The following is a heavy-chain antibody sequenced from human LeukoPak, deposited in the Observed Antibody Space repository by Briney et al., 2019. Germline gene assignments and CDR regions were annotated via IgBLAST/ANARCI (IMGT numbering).Heavy chain of an antibody. Sequence: PSETLSLTCTVSGGSISSSSYYSGWIRQPPGKGLEWIGSIYYSGSTYYNPSLKSRVTISVDTSKNQFSLKLSSVTAEDTAVYYCARRGGIAVHWGQGTLVTVSS. CDR1: GGSISSSSYY. J-gene: IGHJ4*02. V-gene: IGHV4-39*01. D-gene: IGHD6-19*01. CDR3: ARRGGIAVH. CDR2: IYYSGST.